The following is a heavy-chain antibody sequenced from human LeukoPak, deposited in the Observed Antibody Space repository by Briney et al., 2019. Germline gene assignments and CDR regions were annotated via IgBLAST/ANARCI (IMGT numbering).Heavy chain of an antibody. J-gene: IGHJ4*02. D-gene: IGHD6-13*01. CDR1: GGSFSDYY. CDR2: INHSGST. V-gene: IGHV4-34*01. CDR3: ARELGGIAAAGSFGY. Sequence: PSETLSLTCAVYGGSFSDYYWSWIRQPPGKGLEWIGEINHSGSTNYNPSLKSRVTISIDTSNNQFSLKLSSVTAADTAVYYCARELGGIAAAGSFGYWGQGTLVTVSS.